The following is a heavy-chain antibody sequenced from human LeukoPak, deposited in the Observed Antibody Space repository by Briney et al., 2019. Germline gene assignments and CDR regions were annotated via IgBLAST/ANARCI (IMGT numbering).Heavy chain of an antibody. CDR2: LTSGGAT. CDR3: AKAKDCFAGSCLTRPGYYFDY. CDR1: GFSFSSYA. D-gene: IGHD2-15*01. Sequence: GMSLRLSCAASGFSFSSYAMSWVRQAPGKGLEWVSGLTSGGATYSADSVRGRFSISRDTSQNTLYLQMNSLSAEDTAVYYCAKAKDCFAGSCLTRPGYYFDYWGQGTLVNVSS. V-gene: IGHV3-23*01. J-gene: IGHJ4*02.